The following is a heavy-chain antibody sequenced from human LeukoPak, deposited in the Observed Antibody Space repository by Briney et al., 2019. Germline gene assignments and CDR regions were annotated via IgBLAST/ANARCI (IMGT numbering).Heavy chain of an antibody. CDR3: ASRHSNYGSGSFDY. Sequence: PSETLSLTCAVYGGSFSGYYWSWIRQPPGKGLEWIGEINHSGSTNYNPSLKSRVTISVDTSKNQFSLKLSSVTAADTAVYYCASRHSNYGSGSFDYGGQGTLVTVSS. CDR2: INHSGST. V-gene: IGHV4-34*01. D-gene: IGHD3-10*01. CDR1: GGSFSGYY. J-gene: IGHJ4*02.